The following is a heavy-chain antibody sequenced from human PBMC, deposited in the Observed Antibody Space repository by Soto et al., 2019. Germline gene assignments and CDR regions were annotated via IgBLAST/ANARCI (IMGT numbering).Heavy chain of an antibody. V-gene: IGHV1-46*01. J-gene: IGHJ4*02. CDR1: GYTFTSYY. CDR3: AKAWLWGGSGSYYNVDFDY. Sequence: QVQLVQSGAEVKKPGASVKVSCKASGYTFTSYYMHWVRQAPGQGLEWMGIINPSGGSTSYAQKCQARFTITRDTSTRPVCMAVSSLGSEYTAVDYCAKAWLWGGSGSYYNVDFDYWGQGTLVTVSS. CDR2: INPSGGST. D-gene: IGHD3-10*01.